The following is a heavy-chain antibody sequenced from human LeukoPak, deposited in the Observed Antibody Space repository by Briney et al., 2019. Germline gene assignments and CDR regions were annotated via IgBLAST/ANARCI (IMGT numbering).Heavy chain of an antibody. CDR2: INHSGST. CDR3: AREGPYSGSYSQTPFDY. V-gene: IGHV4-34*01. J-gene: IGHJ4*02. Sequence: PSETLSLTCAVYGGSFSGYYWSWIRQPPGKGLEWIGEINHSGSTNYNPSLKSRVTISVDTSKNQFSLKLSSVTAADTAVYYCAREGPYSGSYSQTPFDYWGQGTLVTVSS. CDR1: GGSFSGYY. D-gene: IGHD1-26*01.